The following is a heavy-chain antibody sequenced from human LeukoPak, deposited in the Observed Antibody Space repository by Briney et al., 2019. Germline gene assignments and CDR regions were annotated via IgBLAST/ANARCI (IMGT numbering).Heavy chain of an antibody. CDR3: ARGRTKYSYGDSKDY. D-gene: IGHD5-18*01. CDR1: GFTFSSYG. J-gene: IGHJ4*02. CDR2: IRYDGSNK. V-gene: IGHV3-30*02. Sequence: GGSLRLSCAASGFTFSSYGMHWVRQAPGKGLEWVAFIRYDGSNKYYADSVKGRFTISRDNAKNSLYLQMNSLRAEDTAVYYCARGRTKYSYGDSKDYWGQGTLVTVSS.